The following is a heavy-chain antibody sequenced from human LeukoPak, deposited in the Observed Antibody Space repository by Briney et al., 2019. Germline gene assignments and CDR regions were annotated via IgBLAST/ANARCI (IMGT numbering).Heavy chain of an antibody. CDR1: GASVSNVDYF. CDR2: VYHGGST. D-gene: IGHD2-2*02. Sequence: SETLSLTCTVSGASVSNVDYFWSWIRQPPGKGLEWIGYVYHGGSTYYNPSLKSRVTISVDRSRNQFSLKLNSVTAADTAVYYCASRYFCSSTSCYTFDYWGQGTLVTVSS. J-gene: IGHJ4*02. CDR3: ASRYFCSSTSCYTFDY. V-gene: IGHV4-30-2*01.